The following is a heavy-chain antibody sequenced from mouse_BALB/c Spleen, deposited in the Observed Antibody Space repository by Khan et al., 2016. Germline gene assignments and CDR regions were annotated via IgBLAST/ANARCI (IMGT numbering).Heavy chain of an antibody. J-gene: IGHJ2*01. V-gene: IGHV2-9*02. CDR2: IWAGGST. CDR3: ARNREPDYFDY. CDR1: GFSLTSHG. Sequence: QVQLKQSGPGLVAPSQSLSITCTVSGFSLTSHGVHWVRQPPGKGLEWLGVIWAGGSTNYNSALLSRLSISKDSSKSQVFLKMNSLQTDDTAMYYGARNREPDYFDYWGQGTTLTVSS.